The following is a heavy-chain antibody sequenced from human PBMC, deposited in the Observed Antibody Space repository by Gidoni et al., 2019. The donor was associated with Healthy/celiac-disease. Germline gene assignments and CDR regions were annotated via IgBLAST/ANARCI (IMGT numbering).Heavy chain of an antibody. V-gene: IGHV4-34*01. Sequence: TCAVYGGSFSGYYWSWIRQPPGKGLEWIGEINHSGSTNYNPSLKSRVTISVDTSKNQFSLKLSSVTAADTAVYYCAREGQWLVRDVYRPRPSRRALYYFDYWGQGTLVTVSS. CDR3: AREGQWLVRDVYRPRPSRRALYYFDY. J-gene: IGHJ4*02. CDR2: INHSGST. D-gene: IGHD6-19*01. CDR1: GGSFSGYY.